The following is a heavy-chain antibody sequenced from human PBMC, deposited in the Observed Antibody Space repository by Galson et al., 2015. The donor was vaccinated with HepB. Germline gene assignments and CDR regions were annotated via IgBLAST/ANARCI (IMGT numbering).Heavy chain of an antibody. D-gene: IGHD6-19*01. J-gene: IGHJ6*03. V-gene: IGHV3-21*01. Sequence: SLRLSCAASGFTFSSYSMNWVRQAQGKGLEWVSSISSSSSYIYYADSVKGRFTISRDNAKNSMYLQMNSLRAEDTAVYYCAREGSSGWEYYYYYYMDVWGKGTTVTVSS. CDR2: ISSSSSYI. CDR3: AREGSSGWEYYYYYYMDV. CDR1: GFTFSSYS.